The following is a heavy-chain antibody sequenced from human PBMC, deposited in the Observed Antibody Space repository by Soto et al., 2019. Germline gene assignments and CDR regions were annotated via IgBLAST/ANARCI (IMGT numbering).Heavy chain of an antibody. CDR1: GFSLSTSGVG. D-gene: IGHD2-15*01. J-gene: IGHJ6*02. Sequence: QITLKESGPTLVKPTQTLTLTCTFSGFSLSTSGVGVAWIRQPPGKALEWLALFYWDDDKRYRPSLETRLTITKDTSKNQVVLTMTNMDSVDTATYYCAYLPCSGGSCYWFSYSGMDVWGQGNPGHRLL. V-gene: IGHV2-5*02. CDR3: AYLPCSGGSCYWFSYSGMDV. CDR2: FYWDDDK.